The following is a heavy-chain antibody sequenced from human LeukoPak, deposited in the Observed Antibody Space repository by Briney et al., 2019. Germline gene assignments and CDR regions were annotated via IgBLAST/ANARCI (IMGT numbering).Heavy chain of an antibody. D-gene: IGHD1-26*01. J-gene: IGHJ5*02. Sequence: GGSLRLSCAASGFTFSSYEMNWVRQAPGKGLEWVSGINWNGGRTNYADAVKGRFTISRDNGKNSLYLQMSSLRVEDTALYYCARGAPRGSQGWFDPWGQGTLVTVSS. V-gene: IGHV3-20*04. CDR1: GFTFSSYE. CDR3: ARGAPRGSQGWFDP. CDR2: INWNGGRT.